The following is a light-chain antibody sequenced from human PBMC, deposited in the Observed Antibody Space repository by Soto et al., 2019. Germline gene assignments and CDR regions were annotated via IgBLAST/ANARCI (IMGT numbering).Light chain of an antibody. Sequence: DIQMTQSPSSLSASVGDRVTITCRASQSISSYLNWYQQKPGKAPKLLIYAASSLQSGVPSRFSCSESGTDFTLTISSLQPEDFATYYCQQSYSTPPITFGGGTKVEIK. V-gene: IGKV1-39*01. J-gene: IGKJ4*01. CDR3: QQSYSTPPIT. CDR1: QSISSY. CDR2: AAS.